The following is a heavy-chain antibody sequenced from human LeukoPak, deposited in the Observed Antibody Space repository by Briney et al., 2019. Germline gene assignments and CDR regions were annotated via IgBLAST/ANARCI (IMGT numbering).Heavy chain of an antibody. Sequence: PSGTLSPTCTVSGGSISSHYWSWIRQPPGKGLEWIGYIYYSGSTNYNPSLKSRVTISVDTSKNQFSLKLSSVTAADTAVYYCARHSPYYYGSGSYFDPWGQGTLVTVSS. V-gene: IGHV4-59*08. CDR1: GGSISSHY. D-gene: IGHD3-10*01. CDR2: IYYSGST. CDR3: ARHSPYYYGSGSYFDP. J-gene: IGHJ5*02.